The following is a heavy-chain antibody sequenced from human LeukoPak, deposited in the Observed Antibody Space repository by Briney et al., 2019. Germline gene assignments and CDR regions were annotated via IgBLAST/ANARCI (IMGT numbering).Heavy chain of an antibody. V-gene: IGHV4-61*02. CDR1: GGSLSSGSYY. J-gene: IGHJ6*02. CDR3: ARDHRYYYDSSGNYGMDV. Sequence: SQTLSLTCTVPGGSLSSGSYYWSWIRQPAGKGIEWLWCIYTSGSTNYNPSLKSRVTISVDTSKNQFSLKLSSVTAADTAVYYCARDHRYYYDSSGNYGMDVWGQGTTVTVSS. CDR2: IYTSGST. D-gene: IGHD3-22*01.